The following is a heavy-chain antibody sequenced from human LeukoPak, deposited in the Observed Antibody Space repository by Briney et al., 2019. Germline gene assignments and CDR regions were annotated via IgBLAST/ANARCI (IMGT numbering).Heavy chain of an antibody. Sequence: SESLSLTCTVSGYSISSGYSLCGMRQPPGKGLEWIGSSFESETAHYNPSLKSRVTISVDTSRNQFSLKLRSVMAADTAVYYCARAYCVGDCTVLHIYFDNWGEGTLVTVSS. J-gene: IGHJ4*02. CDR3: ARAYCVGDCTVLHIYFDN. CDR1: GYSISSGYS. CDR2: SFESETA. D-gene: IGHD2-21*02. V-gene: IGHV4-38-2*02.